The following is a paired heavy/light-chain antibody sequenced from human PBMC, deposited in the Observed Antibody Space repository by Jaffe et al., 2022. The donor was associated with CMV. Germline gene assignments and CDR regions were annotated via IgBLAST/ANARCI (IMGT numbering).Light chain of an antibody. V-gene: IGKV3-11*01. Sequence: EIVLTQSPATLSLSPGEGATLSCRASHSVYTYLAWYQQKPGQAPRLLIYDASNRATGVPTRFSGSGSGTDFTLTITSLEPEDFAVYYCQQRYNWPPLTFGGGTKVEIK. CDR3: QQRYNWPPLT. CDR1: HSVYTY. CDR2: DAS. J-gene: IGKJ4*01.
Heavy chain of an antibody. Sequence: QLQLQESGPGLVKPSETLSLICTVSGGSISSGSYLWGWIRQPPGEGLEWIGSISYSGNTYYNPSLKSRLTVSLDTSKNQFSLNLRSGTAADTAVYYCARHSDNGAYEHGFHIWGLGTMVTVSS. CDR1: GGSISSGSYL. CDR3: ARHSDNGAYEHGFHI. V-gene: IGHV4-39*01. D-gene: IGHD2-8*01. CDR2: ISYSGNT. J-gene: IGHJ3*02.